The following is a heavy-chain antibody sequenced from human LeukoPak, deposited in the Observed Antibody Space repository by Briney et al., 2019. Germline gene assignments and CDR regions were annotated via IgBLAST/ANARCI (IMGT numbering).Heavy chain of an antibody. J-gene: IGHJ3*02. Sequence: SGGSLRLSXAASGFTFSSYWMSWVRQAPGKGLEWVANIKQDGSEKYYVDSVKGRFTISRDNAKNSLYLQMNSLRAEDTAVYYCARCGYGVRDAFDIWGQGTMVTVSS. CDR3: ARCGYGVRDAFDI. CDR2: IKQDGSEK. V-gene: IGHV3-7*01. D-gene: IGHD5-12*01. CDR1: GFTFSSYW.